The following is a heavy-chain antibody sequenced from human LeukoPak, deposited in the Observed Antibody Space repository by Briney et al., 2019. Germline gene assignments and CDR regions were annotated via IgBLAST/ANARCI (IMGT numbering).Heavy chain of an antibody. CDR2: IYHSGST. D-gene: IGHD3/OR15-3a*01. CDR1: GGSISSSNW. Sequence: SETLSLTCAVSGGSISSSNWWSWVRQPPGKGLEWIGEIYHSGSTNYNPSLKSRVTISVDTSKNQFSLKLSSVTAADTAVYYCAREGLTSYGMDVWGQGTTVTVSS. J-gene: IGHJ6*02. CDR3: AREGLTSYGMDV. V-gene: IGHV4-4*02.